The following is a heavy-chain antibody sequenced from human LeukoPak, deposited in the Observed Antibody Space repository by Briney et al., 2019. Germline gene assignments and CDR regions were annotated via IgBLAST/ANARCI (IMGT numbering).Heavy chain of an antibody. CDR3: ARRGGGLGTFDI. CDR2: ISSSSSYI. J-gene: IGHJ3*02. CDR1: GLTFSSYS. Sequence: GGSLRLSCAASGLTFSSYSMNWVRQAPGKGLEWVSSISSSSSYIYYADSVKGRFTISRDNAKNSLYLQMNSLRAEDTAVYYCARRGGGLGTFDIWGQGTVVTVS. D-gene: IGHD1-26*01. V-gene: IGHV3-21*01.